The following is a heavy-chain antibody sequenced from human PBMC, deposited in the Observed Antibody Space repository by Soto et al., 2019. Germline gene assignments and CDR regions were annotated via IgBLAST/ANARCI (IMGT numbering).Heavy chain of an antibody. Sequence: SVKVTCKACGDGLASYAMHWVRPAPGQRLEWMGWINAGNGNTKYSQKFQGRVTITRDTSASTAYMELSSLRSEDTAVYYCARTSVVGEYYYYYGMDVWGQGTTVTVSS. CDR1: GDGLASYA. J-gene: IGHJ6*02. CDR3: ARTSVVGEYYYYYGMDV. CDR2: INAGNGNT. D-gene: IGHD3-16*01. V-gene: IGHV1-3*01.